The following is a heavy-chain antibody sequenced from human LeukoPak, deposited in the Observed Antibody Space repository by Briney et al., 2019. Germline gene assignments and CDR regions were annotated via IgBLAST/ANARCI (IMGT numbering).Heavy chain of an antibody. CDR2: IYYSGST. D-gene: IGHD3-9*01. CDR1: GGSISSYY. Sequence: SETLSLTCTVSGGSISSYYRSWIRQPPGKGLEWIGYIYYSGSTNYNPSLKSRVTISVDTSKNQFSPKLSSVTAADTAVYYCARNYDILTGYYSYYYYYMDVWGKGTTVTVSS. CDR3: ARNYDILTGYYSYYYYYMDV. J-gene: IGHJ6*03. V-gene: IGHV4-59*01.